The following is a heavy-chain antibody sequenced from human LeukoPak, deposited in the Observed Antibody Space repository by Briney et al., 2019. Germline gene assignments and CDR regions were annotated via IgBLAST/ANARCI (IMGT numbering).Heavy chain of an antibody. J-gene: IGHJ4*02. CDR2: ITASGGST. CDR1: GFTLSSYA. D-gene: IGHD5-18*01. V-gene: IGHV3-23*01. Sequence: GGSLRLSCASSGFTLSSYAMSWVRQAPGKGLEWVSAITASGGSTYYADSVKGRFTISRDNSKNTLSLQMNSLRAEDTAVYYCAKGEGYNYGYYFDYWGQGTPVTVSS. CDR3: AKGEGYNYGYYFDY.